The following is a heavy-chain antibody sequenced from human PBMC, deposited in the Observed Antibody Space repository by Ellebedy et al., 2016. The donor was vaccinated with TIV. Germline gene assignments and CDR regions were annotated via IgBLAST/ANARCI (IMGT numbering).Heavy chain of an antibody. CDR2: INSDGSER. V-gene: IGHV3-7*01. CDR1: GLPSTNSW. Sequence: GGSLRLSXVAPGLPSTNSWMTWVRQTPGKGLEWVASINSDGSERRYVDSVKGRFTISRDNPANSVFLQMSSLRAHDTAVYYCARDSGFYCLDFWGQGTLVTVSS. J-gene: IGHJ4*02. CDR3: ARDSGFYCLDF. D-gene: IGHD2-15*01.